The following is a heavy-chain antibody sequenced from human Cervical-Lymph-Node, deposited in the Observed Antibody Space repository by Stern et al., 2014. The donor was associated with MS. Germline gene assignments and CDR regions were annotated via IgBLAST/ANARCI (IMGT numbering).Heavy chain of an antibody. V-gene: IGHV4-61*02. J-gene: IGHJ4*02. CDR3: ASGYRFFDY. CDR2: IWPSGSA. CDR1: GDSINSGSFY. D-gene: IGHD5-18*01. Sequence: VQLVESGPGLVKPSQTLSLTCTVSGDSINSGSFYWSWIRQPAGKGLEWIGRIWPSGSAFYFPSLKSRAAISIETSKNQFSLKLPSVTAADTAIYFCASGYRFFDYWGQGILVTVSS.